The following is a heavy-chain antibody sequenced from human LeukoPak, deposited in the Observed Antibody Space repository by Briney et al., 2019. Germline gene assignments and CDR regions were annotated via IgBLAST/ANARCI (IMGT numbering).Heavy chain of an antibody. J-gene: IGHJ3*02. V-gene: IGHV3-21*01. Sequence: GGSLRLSCAASGFIFSTYSVNWVRQAPGKGLEWVSSISSDSSYIYYADSVKGRFTISRDNAKNTLYLQMNSLRAEDTAVYYCAKVVSYQWRNALDIWGQGTMVTVSS. D-gene: IGHD6-19*01. CDR3: AKVVSYQWRNALDI. CDR1: GFIFSTYS. CDR2: ISSDSSYI.